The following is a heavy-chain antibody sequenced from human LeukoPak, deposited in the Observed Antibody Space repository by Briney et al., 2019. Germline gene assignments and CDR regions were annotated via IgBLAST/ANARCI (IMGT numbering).Heavy chain of an antibody. J-gene: IGHJ3*02. CDR2: IRSKAYGGTT. V-gene: IGHV3-49*03. Sequence: PGGSLRLSCTASGFTFGDYAMSWFRQAPGKGLEWVGFIRSKAYGGTTEYAASVKGRFTISRDDSKSIAYLQMNSLKTEDTAVYYCARQGYSYGSHAFDIWGQGTMVTVSS. CDR3: ARQGYSYGSHAFDI. D-gene: IGHD5-18*01. CDR1: GFTFGDYA.